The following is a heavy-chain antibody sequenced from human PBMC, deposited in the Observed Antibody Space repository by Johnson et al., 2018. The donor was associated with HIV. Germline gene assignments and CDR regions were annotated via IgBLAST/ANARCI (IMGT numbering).Heavy chain of an antibody. V-gene: IGHV3-15*01. CDR3: TRLRRSYSEGYVFDI. CDR1: EFSFTNAW. D-gene: IGHD3-10*01. CDR2: IKSKTDGGTS. J-gene: IGHJ3*02. Sequence: VLLVESGGGLVQPGGSLRLSCAASEFSFTNAWMNWVRRAPGKGLEWVGRIKSKTDGGTSDYSAHGQVRFTISSNDSKNILYLQMNSLKTAATAVYYCTRLRRSYSEGYVFDIWGQGTMVTVSS.